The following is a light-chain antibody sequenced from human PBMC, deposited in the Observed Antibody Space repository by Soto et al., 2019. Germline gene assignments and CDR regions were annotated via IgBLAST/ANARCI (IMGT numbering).Light chain of an antibody. V-gene: IGKV2-28*01. CDR3: QQYYTYWHM. CDR2: DAS. CDR1: QSLLYSDGDNY. Sequence: DVVMTQSPLSLPVTPGEPASISCRSSQSLLYSDGDNYLAWYQQKPGKAPKLLIYDASNLESGVPSTFSSSGSGTEFTLTISSLQPDDFATYYCQQYYTYWHMFGQGTRLEIK. J-gene: IGKJ5*01.